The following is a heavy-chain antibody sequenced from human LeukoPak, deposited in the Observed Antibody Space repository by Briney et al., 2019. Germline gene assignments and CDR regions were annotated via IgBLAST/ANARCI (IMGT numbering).Heavy chain of an antibody. Sequence: PGRSLRLSCAASGFTFSSYGMHWVRQAPGKGLEWVALISYDEINKYYADSVKGRFTISRDISKNTLYLQMNSLRAEDTAVYYCAKTGAVAPLNWFDPWGQGTLVTVSS. V-gene: IGHV3-30*18. CDR2: ISYDEINK. J-gene: IGHJ5*02. CDR3: AKTGAVAPLNWFDP. D-gene: IGHD6-19*01. CDR1: GFTFSSYG.